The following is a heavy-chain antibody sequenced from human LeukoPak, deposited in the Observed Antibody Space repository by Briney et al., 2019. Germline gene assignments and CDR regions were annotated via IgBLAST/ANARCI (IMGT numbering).Heavy chain of an antibody. D-gene: IGHD4-11*01. CDR2: IGTAGDT. CDR3: ARHRDSNFYFDY. V-gene: IGHV3-13*01. J-gene: IGHJ4*02. Sequence: SGGSLRLSCAASGFTFSSYDMHWVRQATGKGLEWVSAIGTAGDTYYPGSVKGRFTISRENAKNSLYLQMNSLRAGDTAVYYCARHRDSNFYFDYWGQGTLVTVSS. CDR1: GFTFSSYD.